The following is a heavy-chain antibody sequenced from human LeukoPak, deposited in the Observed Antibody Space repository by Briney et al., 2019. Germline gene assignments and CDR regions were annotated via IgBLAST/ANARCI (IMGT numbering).Heavy chain of an antibody. CDR3: ARSYYDTSDYEYYFDY. CDR2: IYSSGST. V-gene: IGHV4-59*11. J-gene: IGHJ4*02. D-gene: IGHD3-22*01. Sequence: SETLSLTCTVSGGSISSHYWSWIRQPPGKGLEWIGYIYSSGSTNYNPSVKSRVTISVDTPKNQFSLKLSSVTAADTAVYYCARSYYDTSDYEYYFDYWGQGTLVTVSS. CDR1: GGSISSHY.